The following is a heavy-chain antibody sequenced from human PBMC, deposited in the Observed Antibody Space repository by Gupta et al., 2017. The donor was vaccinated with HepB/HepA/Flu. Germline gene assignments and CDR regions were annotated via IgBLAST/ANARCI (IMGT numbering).Heavy chain of an antibody. Sequence: QVQLVQSGAEVKKPGSSVKVSCKASGGTFSSYAISWVRQAPGQGLEWMGRIIPILGIANYAQKFQGRVKITADKSTSTAYMELSSLRSEDTAVYYCARGPYDFWSGYYNDYYYYGMDVWGQGTTVTVSS. D-gene: IGHD3-3*01. CDR2: IIPILGIA. V-gene: IGHV1-69*04. CDR1: GGTFSSYA. J-gene: IGHJ6*02. CDR3: ARGPYDFWSGYYNDYYYYGMDV.